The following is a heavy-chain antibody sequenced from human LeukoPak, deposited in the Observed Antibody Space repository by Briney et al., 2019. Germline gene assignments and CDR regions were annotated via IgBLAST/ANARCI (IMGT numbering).Heavy chain of an antibody. D-gene: IGHD4-17*01. CDR1: GFTFSNAW. CDR3: TTDRDYVSLIDY. Sequence: PGRSLRLSCAASGFTFSNAWMHWVRQAPGKGLEWVGRIKSKTDGGTTDYAAPVKGRFTISRDDSKNTLYLHMNSLKTEDTAVYYCTTDRDYVSLIDYWGQGTLVTVSS. J-gene: IGHJ4*02. CDR2: IKSKTDGGTT. V-gene: IGHV3-15*07.